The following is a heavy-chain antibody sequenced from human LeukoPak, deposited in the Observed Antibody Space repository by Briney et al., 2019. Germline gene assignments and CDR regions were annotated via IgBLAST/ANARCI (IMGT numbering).Heavy chain of an antibody. CDR2: VSESADRT. J-gene: IGHJ4*02. CDR1: GFXISTYV. CDR3: ARRGADGWGFFDY. V-gene: IGHV3-23*01. Sequence: GGSLRLSCAASGFXISTYVINWVRQAPRKGLEWVSRVSESADRTFYADSVKGRFTISRDNSKNTLYLEMSSLRVDDTAVYYCARRGADGWGFFDYWGQGILVTVSS. D-gene: IGHD5-24*01.